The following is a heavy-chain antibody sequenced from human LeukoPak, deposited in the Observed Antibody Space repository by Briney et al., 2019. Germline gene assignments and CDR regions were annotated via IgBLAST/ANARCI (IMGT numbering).Heavy chain of an antibody. CDR2: IFYDGTIQ. CDR3: ARDYPLGYCSGGSCYSRFSEYFQH. V-gene: IGHV3-33*08. Sequence: GGSLRLSCAASGFTFTHYAMHWVRQTPGKGLEWVAVIFYDGTIQYYSDSVRGRLIVSRDNPKNTLYLQMNSLRAEDTAVYYCARDYPLGYCSGGSCYSRFSEYFQHWGQGTPVTVSS. CDR1: GFTFTHYA. J-gene: IGHJ1*01. D-gene: IGHD2-15*01.